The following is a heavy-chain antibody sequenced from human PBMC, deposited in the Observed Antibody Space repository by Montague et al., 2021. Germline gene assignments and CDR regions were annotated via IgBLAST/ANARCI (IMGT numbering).Heavy chain of an antibody. CDR1: GGSISSYEYY. J-gene: IGHJ3*02. D-gene: IGHD3-10*01. Sequence: SETLSLTCSVSGGSISSYEYYWTWIRQPAGRGLEWIGRVYKRGDTNTNPSLRSRLTSSVDTSKNHFSLTLTSVTAADTAVYFCARDSPVVEPWVGEHKGAFDIWGQGTMVTVSS. V-gene: IGHV4-4*07. CDR2: VYKRGDT. CDR3: ARDSPVVEPWVGEHKGAFDI.